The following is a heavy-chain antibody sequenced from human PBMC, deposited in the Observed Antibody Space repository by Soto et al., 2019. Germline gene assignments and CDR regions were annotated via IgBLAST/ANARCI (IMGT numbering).Heavy chain of an antibody. Sequence: QVTLKESGPVLVKPTETLTLTCTVSGFSLSNVRMGVSWIRQPPGKALEWLTHIFSNDETSYSTSLRSRLTISKDTSKSQVVLTTTNMDPMDTATYYCARGIFGGDYYYGMDVWGQGTTVTVSS. CDR2: IFSNDET. D-gene: IGHD3-3*01. J-gene: IGHJ6*02. CDR3: ARGIFGGDYYYGMDV. CDR1: GFSLSNVRMG. V-gene: IGHV2-26*01.